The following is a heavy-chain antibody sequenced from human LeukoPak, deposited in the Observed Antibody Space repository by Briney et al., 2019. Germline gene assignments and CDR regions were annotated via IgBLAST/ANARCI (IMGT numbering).Heavy chain of an antibody. CDR2: IIGSGGGS. D-gene: IGHD3-16*01. CDR1: GFTLSSSI. Sequence: PLGCLRDSSEDPGFTLSSSIMSCGRQAPGKGLESVSSIIGSGGGSYYADSVKARFTTYRDNSKTTVELEMNSLRAEETAIYHCTKVHHGGGYNYMDVWGKGTTVSVSS. CDR3: TKVHHGGGYNYMDV. J-gene: IGHJ6*03. V-gene: IGHV3-23*01.